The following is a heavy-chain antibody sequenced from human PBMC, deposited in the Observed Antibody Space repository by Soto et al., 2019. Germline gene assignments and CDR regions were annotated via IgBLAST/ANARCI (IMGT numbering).Heavy chain of an antibody. CDR3: EKGRGGSGSLTPRVDF. J-gene: IGHJ4*02. D-gene: IGHD3-10*01. V-gene: IGHV3-23*01. CDR2: ISGGGDTT. CDR1: GFTFNNYA. Sequence: EVQLLESGGGLVQPGGSLRLSCAASGFTFNNYAMTWVRQAPGKGLEWVSAISGGGDTTSYADSVKGRFTVSRDGSKNKLYLQMSSLRAEDTVLYYCEKGRGGSGSLTPRVDFWGQGTLVTVSS.